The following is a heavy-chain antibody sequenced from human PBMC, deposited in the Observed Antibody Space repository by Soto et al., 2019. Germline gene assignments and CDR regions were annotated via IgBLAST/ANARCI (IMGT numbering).Heavy chain of an antibody. CDR2: INSKTGDT. J-gene: IGHJ1*01. CDR1: GYPFTNFF. V-gene: IGHV1-2*02. Sequence: AASVKVSRKASGYPFTNFFIHWMRRAPGQGLEWMGWINSKTGDTNYAQKFQGRVTITRDTSISTAYMEVTGLRSDDTAVYFCARDSVLLGSTTLFFWGQGTLVTVSS. D-gene: IGHD1-26*01. CDR3: ARDSVLLGSTTLFF.